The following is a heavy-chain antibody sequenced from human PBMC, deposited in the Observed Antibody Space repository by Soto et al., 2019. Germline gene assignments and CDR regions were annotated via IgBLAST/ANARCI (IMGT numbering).Heavy chain of an antibody. CDR2: INHSGST. J-gene: IGHJ6*02. D-gene: IGHD3-22*01. CDR1: GGSFSGYY. CDR3: ARGIVSSPRLHYYYYYGMDV. Sequence: SETLSLTCAVYGGSFSGYYWSWIRQPPGKGLEWIGEINHSGSTNYNPSLKSRVTISVDTSKNQFSLKLSSVTAADTAVYYCARGIVSSPRLHYYYYYGMDVWGQGSTVSV. V-gene: IGHV4-34*01.